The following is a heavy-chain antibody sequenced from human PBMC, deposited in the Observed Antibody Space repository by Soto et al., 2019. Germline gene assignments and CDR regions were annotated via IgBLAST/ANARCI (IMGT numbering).Heavy chain of an antibody. Sequence: EVQLVESGGGLVQPGGSLRLSCAASGFTFSSYSMNWVRQAPGKGLEWVSYIISSSSTIYYADSVKGRFTISRDNAKNSLYLQMNSLRAEDTAVYYCATAGSGSYYYFDYWGQGTLVTVSS. CDR3: ATAGSGSYYYFDY. CDR1: GFTFSSYS. CDR2: IISSSSTI. V-gene: IGHV3-48*01. D-gene: IGHD3-10*01. J-gene: IGHJ4*02.